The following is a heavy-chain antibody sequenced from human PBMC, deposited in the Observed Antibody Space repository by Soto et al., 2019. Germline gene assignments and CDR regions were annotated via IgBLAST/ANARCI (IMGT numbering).Heavy chain of an antibody. CDR2: TKHKAASYTT. J-gene: IGHJ4*02. CDR1: GFTLSDHF. V-gene: IGHV3-72*01. D-gene: IGHD3-3*01. CDR3: VTLQFSRWFY. Sequence: GGSLRLSCAASGFTLSDHFMEWVRQAPGEGLEWVGRTKHKAASYTTDYAASVNGRFTISRDDSENSLYLQMNSPKTEDTAMYYCVTLQFSRWFYWGLGTLVTVSS.